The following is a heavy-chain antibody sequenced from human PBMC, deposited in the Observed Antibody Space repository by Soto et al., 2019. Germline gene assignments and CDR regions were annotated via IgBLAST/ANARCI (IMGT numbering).Heavy chain of an antibody. J-gene: IGHJ3*02. CDR3: TRAPQTAGDAFDI. CDR1: VFTFGDYA. Sequence: SLRLSCTSSVFTFGDYAMSCVRHSPGKGLEWVGFIRSKAYGGTTEYAASVKGRFTISRDDSKSIAYLQMNSLKTEDTAVYYCTRAPQTAGDAFDIWGQGTMVTVS. V-gene: IGHV3-49*04. CDR2: IRSKAYGGTT.